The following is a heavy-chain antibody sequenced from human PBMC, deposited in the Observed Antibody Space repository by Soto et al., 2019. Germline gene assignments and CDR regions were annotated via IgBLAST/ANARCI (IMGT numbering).Heavy chain of an antibody. J-gene: IGHJ5*02. CDR1: AGSVSSGSHY. V-gene: IGHV4-61*01. CDR3: ARSEYSNLNWFDP. CDR2: IYYSGST. Sequence: SETLSLTCTVSAGSVSSGSHYWSWIRQPPGKGLEWIGCIYYSGSTNYNPSLKSRVTMSVDTSKNQCSLKLSSVTAADTAVYYCARSEYSNLNWFDPWGQGTLVTVSA. D-gene: IGHD4-4*01.